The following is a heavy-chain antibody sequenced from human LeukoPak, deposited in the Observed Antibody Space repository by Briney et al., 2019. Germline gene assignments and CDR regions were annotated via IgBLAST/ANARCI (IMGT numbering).Heavy chain of an antibody. J-gene: IGHJ6*02. CDR3: ARRGAATKQRGSYYYYGMDV. Sequence: ASVKVSCKASGGPFATYASSWVRQAPGQGLEWMGGIIPIFGTANYAQKFQGRVTITADESTSTAYMELSSLRSEDTAVYYCARRGAATKQRGSYYYYGMDVWGQGTTVTVSS. V-gene: IGHV1-69*13. CDR1: GGPFATYA. CDR2: IIPIFGTA. D-gene: IGHD3-10*01.